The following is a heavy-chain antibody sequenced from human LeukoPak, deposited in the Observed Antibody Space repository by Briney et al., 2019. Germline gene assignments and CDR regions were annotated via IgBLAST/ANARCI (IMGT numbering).Heavy chain of an antibody. CDR3: ARVYYYDSSGYRRRGPFDY. Sequence: ASVTVSCKASGCTFTGYCMHWVRQAPGQGLEWLGWINPNSGGTNYALKFQGRVTMTRDTSISTAYMELSRLRSDDTAVYYCARVYYYDSSGYRRRGPFDYWGQGALVTVSS. J-gene: IGHJ4*02. CDR2: INPNSGGT. CDR1: GCTFTGYC. D-gene: IGHD3-22*01. V-gene: IGHV1-2*02.